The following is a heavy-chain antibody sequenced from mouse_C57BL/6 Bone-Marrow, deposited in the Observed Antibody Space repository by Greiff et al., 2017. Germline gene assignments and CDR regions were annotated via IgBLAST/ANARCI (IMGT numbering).Heavy chain of an antibody. V-gene: IGHV1-59*01. CDR1: GYTFISSW. CDR2: IDPSDSYT. CDR3: SRDPAWFAY. J-gene: IGHJ3*01. Sequence: QVKLQQPGAELVRPGPPVKLSCKASGYTFISSWMHWVKKRPGQGLEWIGVIDPSDSYTNYNLKFKGKATLTVDTASSTAYMQLSSLTSYDAAVYYCSRDPAWFAYWGQGTLVTVSA.